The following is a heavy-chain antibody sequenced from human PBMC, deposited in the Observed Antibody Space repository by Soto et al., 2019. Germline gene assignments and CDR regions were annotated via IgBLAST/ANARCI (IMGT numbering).Heavy chain of an antibody. CDR1: GDSVSINSAA. D-gene: IGHD6-6*01. J-gene: IGHJ3*02. CDR3: ARRNSSSFRGAFDI. V-gene: IGHV6-1*01. Sequence: PSQTLSLTCAISGDSVSINSAAWNWIRQSPSRGLEWLGRTYYRSKWYNDYAVSVKSRITINPGTSKNQFSLQLNSVTPEDTAVYYCARRNSSSFRGAFDIWGQGTMVTVSS. CDR2: TYYRSKWYN.